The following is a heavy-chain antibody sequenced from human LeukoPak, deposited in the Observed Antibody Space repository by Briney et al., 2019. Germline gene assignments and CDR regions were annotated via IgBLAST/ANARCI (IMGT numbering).Heavy chain of an antibody. CDR2: IGGAPDET. Sequence: GGSLRLSCAASGFTFNNFAMSWVRQAPGKGLEWVSSIGGAPDETFYADSVKGRFTISRDNSKSMLYLQMNSLRAEDTAIYYCAKNLGSSGYLPSDYWGQGTLVTVSS. CDR1: GFTFNNFA. CDR3: AKNLGSSGYLPSDY. D-gene: IGHD3-22*01. J-gene: IGHJ4*02. V-gene: IGHV3-23*01.